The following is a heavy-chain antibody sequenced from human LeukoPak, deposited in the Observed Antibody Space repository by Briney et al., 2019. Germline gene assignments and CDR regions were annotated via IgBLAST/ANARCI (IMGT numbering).Heavy chain of an antibody. D-gene: IGHD1-7*01. J-gene: IGHJ4*02. CDR2: IKSKTDGGTT. CDR3: TTVDYNWDSGVFDY. CDR1: GFTFSSYW. Sequence: GGSLRLSCAASGFTFSSYWMSWVRQAPGKGLEWVGRIKSKTDGGTTDYAAPVKGRFTISRDDSKNTLYLQMNSLKTEDTAVYYCTTVDYNWDSGVFDYWGQGTLVTVSS. V-gene: IGHV3-15*01.